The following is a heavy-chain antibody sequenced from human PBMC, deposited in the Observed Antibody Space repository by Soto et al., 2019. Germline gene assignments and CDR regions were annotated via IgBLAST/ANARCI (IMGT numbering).Heavy chain of an antibody. CDR1: GFTFSSYA. Sequence: GGSLRLSCAASGFTFSSYAMHWVRQAPGKGLEWVAVISYDGSNKYYADSVKGRFTISRDNSKNTLYLQMNSLRAEDTAVYYCARDGGGYSYGYSFDYWGQGTLVTVPS. V-gene: IGHV3-30-3*01. J-gene: IGHJ4*02. D-gene: IGHD5-18*01. CDR2: ISYDGSNK. CDR3: ARDGGGYSYGYSFDY.